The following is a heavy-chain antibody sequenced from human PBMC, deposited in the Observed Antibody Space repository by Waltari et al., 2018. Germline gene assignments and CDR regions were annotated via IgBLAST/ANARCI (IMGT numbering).Heavy chain of an antibody. V-gene: IGHV1-3*01. CDR3: ARAGYCSGGSCYLPYYYYGMDV. Sequence: QVQLVQSGAEVKKPGASVKVSCKASGYTFTSYAMHWVRQAPGQRLEWRGWINAGNGNTKNSQKFQGRVTITRDTSASTAYMELSSLRSEDTAVYYCARAGYCSGGSCYLPYYYYGMDVWGQGTTVTVSS. CDR2: INAGNGNT. CDR1: GYTFTSYA. D-gene: IGHD2-15*01. J-gene: IGHJ6*02.